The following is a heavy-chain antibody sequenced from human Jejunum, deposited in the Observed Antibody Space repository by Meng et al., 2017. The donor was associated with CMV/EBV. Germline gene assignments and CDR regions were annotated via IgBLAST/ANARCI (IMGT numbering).Heavy chain of an antibody. J-gene: IGHJ4*02. D-gene: IGHD3-10*01. CDR2: INPNLDLT. CDR3: VREGVLIGFDY. Sequence: KSSGHTFTAHYVHWAPQAPGQWLEWMAIINPNLDLTNNEQKFRARVTVTSDTSTSIVYMELRSLRSEDTAISYCVREGVLIGFDYWGQGTLVTVSS. V-gene: IGHV1-46*01. CDR1: GHTFTAHY.